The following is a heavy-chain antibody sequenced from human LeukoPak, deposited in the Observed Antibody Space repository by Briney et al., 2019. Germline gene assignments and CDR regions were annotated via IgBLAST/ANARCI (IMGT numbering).Heavy chain of an antibody. D-gene: IGHD2-15*01. CDR2: IIPIFGTA. CDR1: GGTFSSYA. V-gene: IGHV1-69*13. J-gene: IGHJ6*03. CDR3: ARSHRVVVGGYYYYMDV. Sequence: SVKVSCKASGGTFSSYAISWVRQAPGQGLEWMGGIIPIFGTANCAQKFQGRVTITADESTSTAYMELSSLRSEDTAVYYCARSHRVVVGGYYYYMDVWGKGTTVTVSS.